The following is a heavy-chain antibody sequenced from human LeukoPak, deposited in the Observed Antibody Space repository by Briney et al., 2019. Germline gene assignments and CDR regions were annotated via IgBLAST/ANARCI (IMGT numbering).Heavy chain of an antibody. J-gene: IGHJ5*02. V-gene: IGHV6-1*01. CDR3: TRDPPNDQSYDL. Sequence: SQTHSLTCAISGDSVSNTGAAWNWIRQSPSRGFEWLGRTYYRSKWFYDYAVSVKSRIIISPDTSKNQFSLQLNSMTPEDTAMYYCTRDPPNDQSYDLWGQGTLVTVSS. D-gene: IGHD1-1*01. CDR2: TYYRSKWFY. CDR1: GDSVSNTGAA.